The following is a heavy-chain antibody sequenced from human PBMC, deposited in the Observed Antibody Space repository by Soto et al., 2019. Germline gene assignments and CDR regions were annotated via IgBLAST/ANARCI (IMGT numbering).Heavy chain of an antibody. CDR3: AKTRGAMIYAISVYGMDV. J-gene: IGHJ6*02. D-gene: IGHD2-8*01. CDR1: GFTFSSFA. V-gene: IGHV3-23*01. Sequence: EVQLLESGGGLVQPGGSLRLSCAASGFTFSSFALNWVRQAPGKGLEWVSIISGSADSTFYADSVKGRFTISRDNSKNMLYLQINSLKAADTAVYYCAKTRGAMIYAISVYGMDVWGQGTTVTVSS. CDR2: ISGSADST.